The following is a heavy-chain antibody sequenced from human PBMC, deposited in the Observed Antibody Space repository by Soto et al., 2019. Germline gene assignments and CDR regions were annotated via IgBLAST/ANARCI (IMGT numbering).Heavy chain of an antibody. Sequence: GASVKVSCKASGYTFTSYGISWVRQAPGQGLEWMGWISAYNGNTNYAQKLQGRVTMTTDTSTSTAYMELRSLRSDDTAVYYCARDEYSSSSWWFDPWGQGTLVTVSS. J-gene: IGHJ5*02. CDR1: GYTFTSYG. CDR3: ARDEYSSSSWWFDP. D-gene: IGHD6-6*01. CDR2: ISAYNGNT. V-gene: IGHV1-18*01.